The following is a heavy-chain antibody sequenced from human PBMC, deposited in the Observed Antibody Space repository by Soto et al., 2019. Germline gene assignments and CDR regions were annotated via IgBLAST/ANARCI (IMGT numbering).Heavy chain of an antibody. CDR1: GDSVSSNSAA. CDR3: ARDKSAVDSSSWLAGGRKTYYFDY. Sequence: PSQTLSLTCAISGDSVSSNSAAWNWIRQSPSRGLEWLGRTYYRSKWYNDYAVSVKSRITINPDTSKNQFSLQLNSVTPEDTTVCYCARDKSAVDSSSWLAGGRKTYYFDYWGQGTLVTVSS. V-gene: IGHV6-1*01. D-gene: IGHD6-13*01. J-gene: IGHJ4*02. CDR2: TYYRSKWYN.